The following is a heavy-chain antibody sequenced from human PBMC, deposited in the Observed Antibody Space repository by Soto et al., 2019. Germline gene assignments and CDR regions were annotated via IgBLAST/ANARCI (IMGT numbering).Heavy chain of an antibody. D-gene: IGHD4-17*01. J-gene: IGHJ4*02. V-gene: IGHV3-23*01. CDR1: GFTFSRDG. Sequence: PGGSLRLSCAASGFTFSRDGMSWVRQAPGKGLEWVSLITDNGGSTYYADSVKGRFTISRDNTKNTLFLQMNSLRAEDTAVYYCAKERATTPAFDYWGQGXLVTVYS. CDR3: AKERATTPAFDY. CDR2: ITDNGGST.